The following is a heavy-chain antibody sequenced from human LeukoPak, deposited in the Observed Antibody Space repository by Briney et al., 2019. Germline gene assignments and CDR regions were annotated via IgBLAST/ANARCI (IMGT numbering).Heavy chain of an antibody. J-gene: IGHJ3*02. CDR2: IYYSGST. CDR3: ARERYYDILTGYYTTDDAFDI. V-gene: IGHV4-39*07. Sequence: SETLSLTCTVSGGSISSSSYYWGWIRQPPGKGLEWIGSIYYSGSTYYNPSLKSRVTISVDTSKNQFSLKLSSVTAADTPVYYCARERYYDILTGYYTTDDAFDIWGQGTMVTVSS. CDR1: GGSISSSSYY. D-gene: IGHD3-9*01.